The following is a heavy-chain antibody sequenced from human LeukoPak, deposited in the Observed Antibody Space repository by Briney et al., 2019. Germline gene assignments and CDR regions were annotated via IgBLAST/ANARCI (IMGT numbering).Heavy chain of an antibody. CDR1: GFTVSSYY. CDR2: IDSTGAYT. CDR3: AKGSAAGRPYYFDY. V-gene: IGHV3-23*01. D-gene: IGHD6-25*01. J-gene: IGHJ4*02. Sequence: GGSLRLSCAASGFTVSSYYMNWVRQAPGKGLEWVSAIDSTGAYTWYADSVKGRFTISKDSSKTILYLQMNSLRAEDAAVYFCAKGSAAGRPYYFDYWGQGTLVTVSS.